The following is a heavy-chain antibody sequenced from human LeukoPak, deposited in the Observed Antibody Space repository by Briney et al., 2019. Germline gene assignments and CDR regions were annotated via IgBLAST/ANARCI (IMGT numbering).Heavy chain of an antibody. J-gene: IGHJ3*01. V-gene: IGHV1-2*02. CDR2: INPDSGDT. Sequence: ASVKVSCKASGYTFSGFYIHWVRQAPGQGLEWMGWINPDSGDTNYAQKFQGRVTMTRDTSISTAYMELSGLRSDDSAVYSCARVRYTWNDLDSFDLWGQGTVVTVSS. CDR3: ARVRYTWNDLDSFDL. D-gene: IGHD1-20*01. CDR1: GYTFSGFY.